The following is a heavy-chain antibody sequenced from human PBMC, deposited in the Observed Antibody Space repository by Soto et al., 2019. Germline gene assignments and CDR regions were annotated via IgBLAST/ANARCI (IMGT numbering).Heavy chain of an antibody. D-gene: IGHD5-12*01. CDR1: GSAFSNAW. CDR3: TTPLLYSGYESLGVDY. J-gene: IGHJ4*02. V-gene: IGHV3-15*01. CDR2: IKSKTDGGTT. Sequence: GSLRLSCAASGSAFSNAWMSWVRQAPGKGLEWVGRIKSKTDGGTTDYAAPVKGRFTISRDDSKNTLYLQMNSLKTEDTAVYYCTTPLLYSGYESLGVDYWGQGTLVTVSS.